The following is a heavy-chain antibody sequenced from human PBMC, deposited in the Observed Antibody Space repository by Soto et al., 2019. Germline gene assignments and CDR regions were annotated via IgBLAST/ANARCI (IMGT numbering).Heavy chain of an antibody. V-gene: IGHV3-33*01. CDR1: GFAYSSYA. D-gene: IGHD6-6*01. CDR2: IWSDGSKK. Sequence: SLRLSCAASGFAYSSYAMFWVRQAPGKGLEWVAVIWSDGSKKYYADSVKGRFTISRDNSMNTLYLQMNSLRAEDTAVYYCARGYGSSSVWDYWGQGTLVTVSS. J-gene: IGHJ4*02. CDR3: ARGYGSSSVWDY.